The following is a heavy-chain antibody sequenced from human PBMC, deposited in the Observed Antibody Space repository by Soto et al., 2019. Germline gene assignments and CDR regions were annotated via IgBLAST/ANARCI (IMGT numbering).Heavy chain of an antibody. CDR2: IIPIFGTA. V-gene: IGHV1-69*12. D-gene: IGHD3-3*01. J-gene: IGHJ6*02. CDR3: ASGDYEFWRGAGGGMDV. CDR1: GGTFSSYA. Sequence: QVQLVQSGAEVKKPGSSVKVSCKASGGTFSSYAISWVRQAPGQGLEWMGGIIPIFGTANYAQKFQGRVTISADYSTSAADTERRSLRSEDTAVYYCASGDYEFWRGAGGGMDVWGQGTTVTVSS.